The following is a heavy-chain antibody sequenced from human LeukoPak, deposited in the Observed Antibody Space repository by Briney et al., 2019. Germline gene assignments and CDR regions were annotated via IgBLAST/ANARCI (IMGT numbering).Heavy chain of an antibody. Sequence: PSETLSLTCTVSGGSISSGGYYWSWIRQHPGKGLEWIGYIYYSGSTYYNPSLKSRVTISVDTSKNQFSLKLSSVTAADTAVYYCAREPTTVRGVRTLNWFDPWGQGTLVTVSS. CDR2: IYYSGST. CDR1: GGSISSGGYY. D-gene: IGHD3-10*01. J-gene: IGHJ5*02. CDR3: AREPTTVRGVRTLNWFDP. V-gene: IGHV4-31*03.